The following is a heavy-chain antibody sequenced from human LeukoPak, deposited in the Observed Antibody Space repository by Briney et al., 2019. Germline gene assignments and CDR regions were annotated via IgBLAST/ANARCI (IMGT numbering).Heavy chain of an antibody. CDR3: AKRERYSSAWATDFDY. CDR2: ISGSAAAT. V-gene: IGHV3-23*01. Sequence: GGSLRLSCAASGFTFSTYAMSWVRQAPGKGLEWVSAISGSAAATYYADSVKGRFTISRDNSNNVVWLQMNSLRAEDTATYYCAKRERYSSAWATDFDYWAREPRSPSPQ. D-gene: IGHD6-19*01. CDR1: GFTFSTYA. J-gene: IGHJ4*02.